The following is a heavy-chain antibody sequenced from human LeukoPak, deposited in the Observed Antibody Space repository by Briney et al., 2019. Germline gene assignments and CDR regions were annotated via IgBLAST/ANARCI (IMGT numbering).Heavy chain of an antibody. CDR2: INTNTGNP. CDR1: GGTFSSYA. Sequence: ASVKVSCKASGGTFSSYAISWVRQAPGQGLEWMGWINTNTGNPTYAQGFTGRFVFSLDTSVSTAYLQISSLKAEDTAVYYCARAIQYSDQTPRDFDYWGQGTLVTVSS. J-gene: IGHJ4*02. V-gene: IGHV7-4-1*02. CDR3: ARAIQYSDQTPRDFDY. D-gene: IGHD4-17*01.